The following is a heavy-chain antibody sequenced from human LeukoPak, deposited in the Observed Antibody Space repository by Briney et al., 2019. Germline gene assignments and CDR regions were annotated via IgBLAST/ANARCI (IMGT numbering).Heavy chain of an antibody. CDR3: ARDRLATGYSGYETGSDY. J-gene: IGHJ4*02. Sequence: EGSLRLSCAASGFTFSSYSMNWVRQAPGRGLEWVSSISSSSSYIYYADSMKGRFTISRDNAKNSLYLQMNSLRAEDTAVYYCARDRLATGYSGYETGSDYWGQGTLVTVSS. CDR2: ISSSSSYI. V-gene: IGHV3-21*01. CDR1: GFTFSSYS. D-gene: IGHD5-12*01.